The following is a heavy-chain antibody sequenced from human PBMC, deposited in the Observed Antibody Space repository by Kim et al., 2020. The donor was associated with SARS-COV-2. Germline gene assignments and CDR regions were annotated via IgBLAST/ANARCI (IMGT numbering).Heavy chain of an antibody. CDR1: GGSISSGGYY. D-gene: IGHD6-19*01. V-gene: IGHV4-31*03. J-gene: IGHJ4*02. CDR2: IYYSGST. Sequence: SETLSLTCTVSGGSISSGGYYWSWIRQHPGKGLEWIGYIYYSGSTYYNPSLKSRVTISVDTSKNQFSLKLSSVTAADTAVYYCARSAGYSSGWSPSHTFDYWGQGTLVTVSS. CDR3: ARSAGYSSGWSPSHTFDY.